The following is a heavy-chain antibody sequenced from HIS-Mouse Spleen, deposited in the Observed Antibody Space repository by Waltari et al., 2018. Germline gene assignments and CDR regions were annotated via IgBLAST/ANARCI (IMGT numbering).Heavy chain of an antibody. D-gene: IGHD6-13*01. CDR3: AREIPYSSSWYDWYFDL. Sequence: QLQLQESGPGLVKPSETLSLTCTVSGGSISSSSYYWGWIRQPPGKGLEWIGSIYYSGSTYCNPSLKSRVPISVDTSKNQFSLKLSSVTAADTAVYYCAREIPYSSSWYDWYFDLWGRSTLVTVSS. V-gene: IGHV4-39*07. CDR2: IYYSGST. CDR1: GGSISSSSYY. J-gene: IGHJ2*01.